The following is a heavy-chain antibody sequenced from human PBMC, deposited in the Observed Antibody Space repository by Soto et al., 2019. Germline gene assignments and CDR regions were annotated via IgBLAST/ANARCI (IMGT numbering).Heavy chain of an antibody. J-gene: IGHJ4*02. D-gene: IGHD3-10*01. CDR2: IYYSGST. V-gene: IGHV4-31*03. Sequence: QVQLQESGPGLVKPSQTLSLTCTVSGGSISSGGYYWSWIRQHPGKGLEWIGYIYYSGSTYYNPSLKSRVTISVDTSKNQFSLKLSSVTAADTAVYYCARGTYYYGSGRVVYFDYWGQGTLVTVSS. CDR1: GGSISSGGYY. CDR3: ARGTYYYGSGRVVYFDY.